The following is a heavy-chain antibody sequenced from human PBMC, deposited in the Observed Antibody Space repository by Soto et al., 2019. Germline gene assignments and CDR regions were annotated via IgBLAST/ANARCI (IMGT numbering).Heavy chain of an antibody. CDR1: GGSISSSSYY. V-gene: IGHV4-39*01. CDR2: IYYSGST. J-gene: IGHJ4*02. Sequence: SETLSLTCTVSGGSISSSSYYWGWIRQPPGKGLEWIGSIYYSGSTYYNPSLKSRVTISVDTSKNQFSLKLSSVTAADTAVYYCARQAYYYGSGSFIDFDYWGQGTLVTVSS. D-gene: IGHD3-10*01. CDR3: ARQAYYYGSGSFIDFDY.